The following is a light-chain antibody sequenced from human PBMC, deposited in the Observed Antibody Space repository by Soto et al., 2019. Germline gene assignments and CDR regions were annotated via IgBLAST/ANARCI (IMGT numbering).Light chain of an antibody. CDR2: EDR. CDR1: TNVVATDKS. Sequence: QSVLTQPASASESPGQSITISCTGTTNVVATDKSVSWYQQSPGKAPKLLIYEDRRRPPGVSNRFSASKSGNTASLTISGLQGDDEADYYCCSFVDSGTYLFGSGTKVTVL. J-gene: IGLJ1*01. V-gene: IGLV2-23*01. CDR3: CSFVDSGTYL.